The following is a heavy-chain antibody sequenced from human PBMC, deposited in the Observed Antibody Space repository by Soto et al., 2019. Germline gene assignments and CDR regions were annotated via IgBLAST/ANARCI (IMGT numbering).Heavy chain of an antibody. CDR2: IYYSGST. Sequence: SETLSLTCTVSGGSISSYYWSWIRQPPGKGLEWIGYIYYSGSTNYNPSLKSRITISVDTSNHQFSLQLIDVTAADTAVYYCARSWGAGVIDYWGQGTLVTVSS. V-gene: IGHV4-59*08. CDR1: GGSISSYY. CDR3: ARSWGAGVIDY. D-gene: IGHD1-26*01. J-gene: IGHJ4*02.